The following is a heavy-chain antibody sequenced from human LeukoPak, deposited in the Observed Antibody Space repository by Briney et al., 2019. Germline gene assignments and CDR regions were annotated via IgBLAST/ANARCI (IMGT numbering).Heavy chain of an antibody. Sequence: GGALRLSCAASGFTFSSYWMHWVRQAPGKGLVWVSRINSDASTTSYADSVKGRFTISRDNAKNTLHLQMNSLRAEDTAVYYCTRVAGSGSVDWGQGTLVTVSS. J-gene: IGHJ4*02. CDR1: GFTFSSYW. CDR3: TRVAGSGSVD. CDR2: INSDASTT. D-gene: IGHD1-26*01. V-gene: IGHV3-74*01.